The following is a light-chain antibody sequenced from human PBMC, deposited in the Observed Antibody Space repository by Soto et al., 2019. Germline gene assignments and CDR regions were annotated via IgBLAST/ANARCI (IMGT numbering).Light chain of an antibody. CDR3: GTWDSSLSAGV. CDR1: RSDVGGYNF. Sequence: QSALTQPRSVSGSPGQSVTISCTGTRSDVGGYNFVSWYQQHPGKAPTLIIYDVAKRPSGVPDRFSGSKSADTASLTISGLQAEDEADYYCGTWDSSLSAGVFGGGTKLTVL. V-gene: IGLV2-11*01. J-gene: IGLJ3*02. CDR2: DVA.